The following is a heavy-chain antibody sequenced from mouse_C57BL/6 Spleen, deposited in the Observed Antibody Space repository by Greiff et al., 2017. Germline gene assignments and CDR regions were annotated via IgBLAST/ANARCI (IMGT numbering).Heavy chain of an antibody. CDR1: GFTFSDYG. CDR3: ARGGIYYDYDFDY. J-gene: IGHJ2*01. Sequence: DVKLVESGGGLVKPGGSLKLSCAASGFTFSDYGMHWVRQAPEKGLEWVAYISSGSSTIYYADTVKGRFTISRDNAKNTLFLQMTSLRSEDTAMYYCARGGIYYDYDFDYWGQGTTLTVSS. D-gene: IGHD2-4*01. V-gene: IGHV5-17*01. CDR2: ISSGSSTI.